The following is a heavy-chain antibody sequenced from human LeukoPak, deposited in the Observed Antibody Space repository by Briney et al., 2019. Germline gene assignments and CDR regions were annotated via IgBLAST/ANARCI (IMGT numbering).Heavy chain of an antibody. CDR1: GGSISSYY. CDR3: ASYTDAFDI. Sequence: PSETLSLTCTGAGGSISSYYWSWIRQPPGKGLEWSGYIYYSGSTNYNPSLNSRVTISVDTSKNQFSLKLSSVTAADTAVYYCASYTDAFDIWGQGTMVTVSS. V-gene: IGHV4-59*08. CDR2: IYYSGST. D-gene: IGHD2-2*02. J-gene: IGHJ3*02.